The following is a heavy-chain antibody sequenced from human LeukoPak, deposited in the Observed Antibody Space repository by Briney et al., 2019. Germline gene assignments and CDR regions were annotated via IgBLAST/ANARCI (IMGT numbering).Heavy chain of an antibody. J-gene: IGHJ6*02. CDR2: IYHGGST. Sequence: PSETLSLTCAVSGGSISSGGYSWSWIRQPPGKGLEWIGYIYHGGSTYYNPSLKSRVTISVDRSKNQFSLKLSSVTAADTAVYYCASRSSGAPPGGMDVWGQGTTVTVSS. V-gene: IGHV4-30-2*01. CDR3: ASRSSGAPPGGMDV. D-gene: IGHD6-19*01. CDR1: GGSISSGGYS.